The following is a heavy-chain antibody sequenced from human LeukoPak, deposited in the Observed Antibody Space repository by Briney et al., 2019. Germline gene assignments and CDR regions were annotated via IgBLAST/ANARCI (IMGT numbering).Heavy chain of an antibody. V-gene: IGHV1-2*02. Sequence: ASVKVSCKASGYTFTGYYMNWVRQAPGQGLEWMGWINPNSGGTNYAQTFQGRVTMTRDKSISTAYMEMSRLRADDKAVYYCSRGGQRVDDYYYIDVRGKGTTGTVSS. D-gene: IGHD6-6*01. CDR1: GYTFTGYY. J-gene: IGHJ6*03. CDR3: SRGGQRVDDYYYIDV. CDR2: INPNSGGT.